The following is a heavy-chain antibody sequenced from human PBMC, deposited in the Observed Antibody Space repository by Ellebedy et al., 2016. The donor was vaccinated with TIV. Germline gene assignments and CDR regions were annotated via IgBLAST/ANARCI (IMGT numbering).Heavy chain of an antibody. CDR1: GFTFSIAG. V-gene: IGHV3-21*06. D-gene: IGHD3-3*01. J-gene: IGHJ4*02. CDR2: IDFSGTGT. CDR3: ARDGSEWSRDY. Sequence: GGSLRLXCAASGFTFSIAGMTWVRQAPGKVLEWVATIDFSGTGTYYADSVKGRFIISRDNTKNSLFLQMNSLGVEDTAVYYCARDGSEWSRDYWGQGTLVTVSS.